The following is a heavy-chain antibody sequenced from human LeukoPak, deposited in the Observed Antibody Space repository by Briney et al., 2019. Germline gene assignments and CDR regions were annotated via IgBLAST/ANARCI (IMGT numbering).Heavy chain of an antibody. J-gene: IGHJ4*02. CDR2: IWYDGSNK. V-gene: IGHV3-33*08. CDR1: GFTFSDYY. CDR3: ARETLGYCSGGSCYGNFDY. D-gene: IGHD2-15*01. Sequence: GGSLRLSCAASGFTFSDYYMSWIRQAPGKGLEWVAVIWYDGSNKYYADSVKGRFTISRDNSKNTLYLQMNSLRAEDTAVYYCARETLGYCSGGSCYGNFDYWGQGTLVTVSS.